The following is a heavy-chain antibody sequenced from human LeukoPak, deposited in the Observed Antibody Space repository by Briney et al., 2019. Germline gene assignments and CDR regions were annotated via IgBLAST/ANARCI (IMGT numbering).Heavy chain of an antibody. CDR2: IYYSGST. CDR1: GGSISSYY. Sequence: SETLSLTCTVSGGSISSYYWSWIRQPPGKGLEWIGYIYYSGSTNYNPSLKSRVTISVDTSKNQFSLKLSSVTAADTAVYYCARDTLPLKGYSYGRAFDYWGQGTLVTVSS. J-gene: IGHJ4*02. CDR3: ARDTLPLKGYSYGRAFDY. V-gene: IGHV4-59*12. D-gene: IGHD5-18*01.